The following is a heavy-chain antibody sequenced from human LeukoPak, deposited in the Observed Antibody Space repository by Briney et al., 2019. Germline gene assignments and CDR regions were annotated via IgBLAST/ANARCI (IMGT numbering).Heavy chain of an antibody. Sequence: PGGSLRLSCAASGFTFSSYAMSWVRQAPGKGREWGSGISGSGGRTYYADSVKCRFTISRDNSKNTLYLQMNSLRAEDTAVYYCAKEPQGGNYDSWSGYYLDYWGQGTLVTVSS. CDR1: GFTFSSYA. J-gene: IGHJ4*02. CDR2: ISGSGGRT. CDR3: AKEPQGGNYDSWSGYYLDY. V-gene: IGHV3-23*01. D-gene: IGHD3-3*01.